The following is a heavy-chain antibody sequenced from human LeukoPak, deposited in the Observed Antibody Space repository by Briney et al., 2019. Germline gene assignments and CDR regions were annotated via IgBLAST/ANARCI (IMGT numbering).Heavy chain of an antibody. CDR1: GGSISSSSYY. D-gene: IGHD3-10*01. J-gene: IGHJ5*02. CDR3: ARSYYYGSGSPNWFDP. V-gene: IGHV4-61*02. Sequence: SETLSLTCTVSGGSISSSSYYWSWIRQPAGKGLEWIGRIYISGGTNYNPSPKRRFAMSVDTSKNQFSLKLSSVTAADTAVYYCARSYYYGSGSPNWFDPWGQGTLVTVSS. CDR2: IYISGGT.